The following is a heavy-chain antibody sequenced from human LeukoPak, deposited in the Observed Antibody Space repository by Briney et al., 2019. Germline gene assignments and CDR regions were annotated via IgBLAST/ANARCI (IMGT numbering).Heavy chain of an antibody. J-gene: IGHJ4*02. CDR3: ARLVPPGGGDRTGSNCHTVYYFDY. D-gene: IGHD2-8*02. Sequence: SETLSLTCSVSGFSISTTSYYWGWLRQSPGNGLELIANIFSGAMTKTNYNPSLKGRVAISADTSRNRFSLTLTSVTAEDTAVYYCARLVPPGGGDRTGSNCHTVYYFDYWGQGTLVTVSS. V-gene: IGHV4-39*01. CDR2: IFSGAMTKT. CDR1: GFSISTTSYY.